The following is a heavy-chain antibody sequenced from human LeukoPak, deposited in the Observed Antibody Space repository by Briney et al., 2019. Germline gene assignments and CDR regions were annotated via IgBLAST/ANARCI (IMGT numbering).Heavy chain of an antibody. D-gene: IGHD4-17*01. Sequence: GGSLRLSCAASGFTFSTYAMSWVRQAPGKGLEWVSAISGSGGSTYYAHSVKGRFTISRDNSKNTLYLQMNSPGADDTAVYYCARAGEYRFDYWGQGTLVMVSS. J-gene: IGHJ4*02. CDR3: ARAGEYRFDY. V-gene: IGHV3-23*01. CDR1: GFTFSTYA. CDR2: ISGSGGST.